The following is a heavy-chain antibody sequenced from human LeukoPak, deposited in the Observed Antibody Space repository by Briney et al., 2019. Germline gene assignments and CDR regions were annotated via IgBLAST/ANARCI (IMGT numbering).Heavy chain of an antibody. CDR1: GGSISSYY. CDR2: IYTSGST. CDR3: ARLGAHYGDSYYYYYYMDV. J-gene: IGHJ6*03. D-gene: IGHD4-17*01. Sequence: SETLSLTCTVSGGSISSYYWSWIRQPAGKGLEWIGRIYTSGSTNYNPPLKSRVTMSVDTSKNQFSLKLSSVTAADTAVYYCARLGAHYGDSYYYYYYMDVWGKGTTVTISS. V-gene: IGHV4-4*07.